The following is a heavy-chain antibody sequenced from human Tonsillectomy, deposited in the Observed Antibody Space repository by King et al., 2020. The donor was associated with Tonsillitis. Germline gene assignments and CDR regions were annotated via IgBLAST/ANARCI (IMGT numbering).Heavy chain of an antibody. CDR1: AYSFTTYW. CDR3: ARRDYGHYKLDGIDV. J-gene: IGHJ6*02. Sequence: VQLVESGAEVKKPGESLKISCKGPAYSFTTYWSGWVRQMPGKGLEWMGIVYPDNSDTRYSPSFQGQVTISADKSITTAYLQWTSLKASDTAIYYCARRDYGHYKLDGIDVWGQGTTVTVSS. CDR2: VYPDNSDT. V-gene: IGHV5-51*01. D-gene: IGHD4-17*01.